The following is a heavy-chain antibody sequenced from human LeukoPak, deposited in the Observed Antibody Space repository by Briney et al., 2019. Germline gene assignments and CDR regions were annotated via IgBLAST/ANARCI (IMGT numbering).Heavy chain of an antibody. Sequence: GGSLRLSCAASGFTFSNYAMTWVRQAQGKGLQWVSAITGSGGSTYYADSVKGRFAISRDNSKNTLYLQMNSLRAEDTAVYYCATLMRGPTGYSGYGGEDYWGQGPWSPSPQ. CDR2: ITGSGGST. V-gene: IGHV3-23*01. D-gene: IGHD5-12*01. CDR1: GFTFSNYA. CDR3: ATLMRGPTGYSGYGGEDY. J-gene: IGHJ4*02.